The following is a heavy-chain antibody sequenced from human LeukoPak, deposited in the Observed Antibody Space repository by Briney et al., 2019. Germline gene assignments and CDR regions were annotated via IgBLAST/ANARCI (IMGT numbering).Heavy chain of an antibody. CDR1: GFTFSSYG. V-gene: IGHV3-33*01. D-gene: IGHD4-11*01. Sequence: GRSLRLSCAVSGFTFSSYGMHGVRQAPGKELEWVAVIWYDGSNKYYADSVKGRLTISRDSSKNTLDLQMNSLRAEDTAVYYCVRVGYTNYGIDYWGQGTLVTVSS. CDR3: VRVGYTNYGIDY. J-gene: IGHJ4*02. CDR2: IWYDGSNK.